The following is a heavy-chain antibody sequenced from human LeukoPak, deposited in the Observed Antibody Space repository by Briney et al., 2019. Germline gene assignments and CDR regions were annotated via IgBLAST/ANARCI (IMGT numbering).Heavy chain of an antibody. CDR2: ISADGDST. V-gene: IGHV3-23*01. Sequence: GGSLRLSCAASRFTFRFYAMNWVRQAPGKGLEWVSAISADGDSTYYADSVKGRFTISRDNSKNTLYLQMNSLRPGDTAVYYCAKRRYCTTTSCHDFDYWGQGTLVTVSS. CDR1: RFTFRFYA. J-gene: IGHJ4*02. CDR3: AKRRYCTTTSCHDFDY. D-gene: IGHD2-2*01.